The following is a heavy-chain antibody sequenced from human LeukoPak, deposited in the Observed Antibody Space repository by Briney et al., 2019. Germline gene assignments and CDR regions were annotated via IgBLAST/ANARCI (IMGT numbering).Heavy chain of an antibody. CDR3: ARDGGDYYYYGMDV. Sequence: SGGSLRLSCAASGFTFSSYWMSWVRQAPGKGLEWVANIKQDGSEKYYVDSVKGRFTISRDNAKNSLYLQMNSLRAEDTAVYYCARDGGDYYYYGMDVWGQGTTVTVSS. J-gene: IGHJ6*02. V-gene: IGHV3-7*01. CDR2: IKQDGSEK. CDR1: GFTFSSYW. D-gene: IGHD3-16*01.